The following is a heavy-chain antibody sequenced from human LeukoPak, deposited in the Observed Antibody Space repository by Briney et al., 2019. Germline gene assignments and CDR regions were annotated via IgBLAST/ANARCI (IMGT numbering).Heavy chain of an antibody. CDR2: IYYSGST. V-gene: IGHV4-39*01. CDR1: GGSISSSSYY. CDR3: ARQGPQYGMDV. J-gene: IGHJ6*02. Sequence: SETPSLTCTVSGGSISSSSYYWGWIRQPPGKGLEWIGSIYYSGSTYYNPSLKSRVTISVDTSKNQFSLKLSSVTAADTAVYYCARQGPQYGMDVWGQGTTVTVSS.